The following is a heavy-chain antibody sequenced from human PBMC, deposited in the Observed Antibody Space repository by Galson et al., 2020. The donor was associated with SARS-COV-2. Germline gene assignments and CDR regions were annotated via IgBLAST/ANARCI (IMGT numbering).Heavy chain of an antibody. Sequence: SETLSLTCTVSGASISTYYWSWIWQPAGKGLEWIGRIYTSGITNYNPSLKSRVTMSLDTSKNQFSLKLTSVTAADTAIYYCAREYSQQWLVRGEFDSWGQGTLVTVSS. CDR1: GASISTYY. CDR3: AREYSQQWLVRGEFDS. J-gene: IGHJ4*02. CDR2: IYTSGIT. D-gene: IGHD6-19*01. V-gene: IGHV4-4*07.